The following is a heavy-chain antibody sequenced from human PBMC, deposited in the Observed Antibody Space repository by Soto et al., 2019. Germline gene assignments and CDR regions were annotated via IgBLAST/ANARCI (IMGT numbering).Heavy chain of an antibody. Sequence: QVQLVQSGAEVKKPGASVKVSCKVSGYTLTELSMHWVRQAPGKGLELMGGFDPEDGETIYAQKFQGRVTMTEDTSTDTAYMELSSLRSEDTAVYYCATSMPITMVRGDYYYGMDVWGQGTTVTVSS. CDR2: FDPEDGET. D-gene: IGHD3-10*01. V-gene: IGHV1-24*01. J-gene: IGHJ6*02. CDR3: ATSMPITMVRGDYYYGMDV. CDR1: GYTLTELS.